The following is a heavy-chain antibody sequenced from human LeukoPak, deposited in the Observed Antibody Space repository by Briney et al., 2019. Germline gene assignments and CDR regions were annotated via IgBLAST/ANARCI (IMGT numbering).Heavy chain of an antibody. CDR2: ISGSGGST. CDR1: GFTFSSYA. Sequence: PRGSLRLSCAASGFTFSSYAMSWVRQAPGKGLEWVSAISGSGGSTYYADSVKGRFTISRDNSKNSLYLQMNSLRAEDMAVYYCARDRGLAWWDYWGQGTPVTVSS. CDR3: ARDRGLAWWDY. D-gene: IGHD2-8*02. J-gene: IGHJ4*02. V-gene: IGHV3-23*01.